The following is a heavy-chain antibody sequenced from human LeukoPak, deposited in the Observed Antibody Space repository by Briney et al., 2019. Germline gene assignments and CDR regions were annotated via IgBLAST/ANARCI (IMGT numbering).Heavy chain of an antibody. J-gene: IGHJ6*02. CDR3: ARDRGGFYGMDV. CDR2: VRKKANSYTT. CDR1: GISLSNYA. Sequence: GGSLRLSCVVSGISLSNYAMTWVRQAPGKGLEWVGRVRKKANSYTTEYAASVKGRFTISRDDSKNSLYLQMNSLKTEDTAVYYCARDRGGFYGMDVWGQGTTVTVSS. D-gene: IGHD1-26*01. V-gene: IGHV3-72*01.